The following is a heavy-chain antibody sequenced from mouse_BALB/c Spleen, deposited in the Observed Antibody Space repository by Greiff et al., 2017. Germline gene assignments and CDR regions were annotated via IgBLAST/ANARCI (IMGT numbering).Heavy chain of an antibody. Sequence: VQLQQSGAELAKPGASVKMSCKASGYTFTSYWMHWVKQRPGQGLEWIGYINPSTGYTEYNQKFKDKATLTADKSSSTAYMQLSSLTSEDSAVYYCAREDFPYYAMDYWGQGTSVTVSS. CDR3: AREDFPYYAMDY. V-gene: IGHV1-7*01. CDR2: INPSTGYT. J-gene: IGHJ4*01. CDR1: GYTFTSYW.